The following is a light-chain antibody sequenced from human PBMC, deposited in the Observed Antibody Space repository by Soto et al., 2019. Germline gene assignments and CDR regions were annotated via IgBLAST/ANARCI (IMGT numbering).Light chain of an antibody. CDR3: SSYTSSSTWV. CDR1: SSDVGGYNY. V-gene: IGLV2-8*01. Sequence: QSALTQPPSASGSPGQSVTISCTGTSSDVGGYNYVSWYQQYPGRAPKLMIYEVTKRPSGVPDRFSGSKSGNTASLTVSGLQAEDEADYYCSSYTSSSTWVFGGGTQLTVL. J-gene: IGLJ3*02. CDR2: EVT.